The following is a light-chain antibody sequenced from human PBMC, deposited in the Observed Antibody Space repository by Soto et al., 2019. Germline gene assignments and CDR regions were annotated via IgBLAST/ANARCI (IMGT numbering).Light chain of an antibody. CDR2: DVR. V-gene: IGLV2-14*01. Sequence: QSALTQPASVSGYPGQSITISCTGTSSDVGGYNYVSWYQQHPGKAPKLMIYDVRNRASGASNRFSGSKSGNTASLTISGLQAEDEADYYCTSYTSSSTLYVFGTGTKLTVL. CDR3: TSYTSSSTLYV. CDR1: SSDVGGYNY. J-gene: IGLJ1*01.